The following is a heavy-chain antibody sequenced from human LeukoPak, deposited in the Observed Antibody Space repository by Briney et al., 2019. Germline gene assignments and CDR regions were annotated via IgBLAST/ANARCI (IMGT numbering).Heavy chain of an antibody. CDR2: LIGSSGST. CDR1: GFTSTNYA. Sequence: GGSLRLSCAASGFTSTNYAMNWVRQAPGKGLEWVSVLIGSSGSTDYADSVKGRFTISRDNAKNSLYLQMNSLGADDTAVYYCARDPGVLDYGDSNFDQWGQGTLVTVSS. CDR3: ARDPGVLDYGDSNFDQ. D-gene: IGHD4-17*01. J-gene: IGHJ4*02. V-gene: IGHV3-23*01.